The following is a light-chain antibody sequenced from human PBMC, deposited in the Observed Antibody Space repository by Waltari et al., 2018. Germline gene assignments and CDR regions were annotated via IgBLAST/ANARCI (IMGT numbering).Light chain of an antibody. CDR1: QNISPW. CDR2: KTS. J-gene: IGKJ1*01. CDR3: QHYKTSFRT. Sequence: DIQMTQSPSTLSASVGDRVTITCRASQNISPWLAWHQQKPGKVPRLLIYKTSSLESGVPSRFSGSGSGTEFTLTISSLQPDDFATYYCQHYKTSFRTFGQRTRVEIK. V-gene: IGKV1-5*03.